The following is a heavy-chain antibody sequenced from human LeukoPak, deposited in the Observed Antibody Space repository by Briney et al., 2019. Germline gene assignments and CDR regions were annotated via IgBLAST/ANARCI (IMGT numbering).Heavy chain of an antibody. Sequence: ASVKVSCKASGYTFTSYGIGWVRQAPGQGLEWMGWISAYNGNTNYAQKLQGRVTMTTDTSTSTAYMELRSLRSDDTAVYYCARDVKRGYSGYDPPLYYYGMDVWGQGTTVTVSS. D-gene: IGHD5-12*01. V-gene: IGHV1-18*01. CDR3: ARDVKRGYSGYDPPLYYYGMDV. J-gene: IGHJ6*02. CDR2: ISAYNGNT. CDR1: GYTFTSYG.